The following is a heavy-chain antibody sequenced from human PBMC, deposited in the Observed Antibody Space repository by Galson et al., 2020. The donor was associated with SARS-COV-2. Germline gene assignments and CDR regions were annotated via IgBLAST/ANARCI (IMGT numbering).Heavy chain of an antibody. D-gene: IGHD3-22*01. V-gene: IGHV4-59*01. CDR1: GGSISSYY. J-gene: IGHJ2*01. Sequence: ETSETLSLTCTVSGGSISSYYWSWIRQPPGTGLEWIGYIYYSGSTNYNPSLKSRVTISVDTSKNQFSLKLSSVTAADTAVYYCARADYDSSGYYGGYFDLWGRGTLVTVSS. CDR3: ARADYDSSGYYGGYFDL. CDR2: IYYSGST.